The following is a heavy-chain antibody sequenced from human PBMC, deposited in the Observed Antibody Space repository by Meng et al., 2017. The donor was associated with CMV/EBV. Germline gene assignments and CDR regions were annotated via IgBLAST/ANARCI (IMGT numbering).Heavy chain of an antibody. D-gene: IGHD1-20*01. J-gene: IGHJ4*02. Sequence: SLKLSCAASGVTFSSYWMSWVRQAPGTVLEWVANIKQDGSEKYYVDSVKGRFTISRDNAKNSLYLQMNNLRAEDTAVYYCERLLHNWYDEGVDYWGQGTLVTVSS. V-gene: IGHV3-7*01. CDR2: IKQDGSEK. CDR3: ERLLHNWYDEGVDY. CDR1: GVTFSSYW.